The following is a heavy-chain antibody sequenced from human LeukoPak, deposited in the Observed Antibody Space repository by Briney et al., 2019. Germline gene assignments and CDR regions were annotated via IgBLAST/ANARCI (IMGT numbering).Heavy chain of an antibody. CDR1: GFSFGKYW. D-gene: IGHD3/OR15-3a*01. Sequence: GGSLRLSCVASGFSFGKYWMSWVRQAPGKGLEWVANIKLDGSEKNYVDSVKGRFTISRDNTKNSLYLQMNSLRAEDTAVFYCARDQYDTWSRRGNFDSWGQGTLVTVST. V-gene: IGHV3-7*03. CDR2: IKLDGSEK. CDR3: ARDQYDTWSRRGNFDS. J-gene: IGHJ4*02.